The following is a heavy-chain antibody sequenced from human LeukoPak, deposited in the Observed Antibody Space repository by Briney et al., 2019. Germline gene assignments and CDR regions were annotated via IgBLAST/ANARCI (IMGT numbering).Heavy chain of an antibody. J-gene: IGHJ4*02. V-gene: IGHV1-18*01. CDR3: ARDRGYSYGDY. CDR2: ISGYNGNT. D-gene: IGHD5-18*01. Sequence: ASVKVSCKASGYTFTSYGISWVRQAPGQGLEWMGWISGYNGNTNYAQKFQGRVTMTRDTSISTAYMELSRLRSDDTAVYYCARDRGYSYGDYWGQGTLVTVSS. CDR1: GYTFTSYG.